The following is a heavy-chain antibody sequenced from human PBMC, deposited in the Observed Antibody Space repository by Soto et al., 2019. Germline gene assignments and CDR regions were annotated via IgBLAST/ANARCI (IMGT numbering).Heavy chain of an antibody. V-gene: IGHV4-34*01. D-gene: IGHD3-22*01. CDR3: ARYDANLYYYDRSGPHAFDI. J-gene: IGHJ3*02. CDR2: INHSGST. CDR1: GGSFSGYY. Sequence: SETLSLTCAVYGGSFSGYYWSWIRQPPGKGLEWIGEINHSGSTNYNPSLKSRVTISVDTSKNQFSLKLSSVTAADTAVYYCARYDANLYYYDRSGPHAFDIWGQGTMVTVSS.